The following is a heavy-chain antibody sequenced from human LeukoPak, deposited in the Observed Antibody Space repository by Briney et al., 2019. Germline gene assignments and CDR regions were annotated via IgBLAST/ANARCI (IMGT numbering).Heavy chain of an antibody. V-gene: IGHV3-23*01. J-gene: IGHJ2*01. CDR2: ISGSGGST. CDR1: GLTFSTYA. CDR3: AKGLGLSYWYFDL. Sequence: GGSLRLSCAASGLTFSTYAMSWIRQAPGKGLEWVSAISGSGGSTYYADSVKGRLTTSRDNSKNTLYLQMNSLRVEDTAVYYCAKGLGLSYWYFDLWGRGTLVTVSS. D-gene: IGHD2/OR15-2a*01.